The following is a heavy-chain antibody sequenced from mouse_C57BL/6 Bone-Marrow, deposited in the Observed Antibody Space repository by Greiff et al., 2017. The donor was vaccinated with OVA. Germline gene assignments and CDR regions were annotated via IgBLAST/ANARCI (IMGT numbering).Heavy chain of an antibody. CDR1: GYTFTSYW. CDR2: IHPNSGST. CDR3: ARGVYYYGRDFDD. J-gene: IGHJ2*01. V-gene: IGHV1-64*01. Sequence: QVQLQQPGAELVKPGASVKLSCKASGYTFTSYWMHWVKQRPGQGLEWIGMIHPNSGSTNYNEKFKSKATLTVDKSSSTAYMQLSSLTSEDSAVYYSARGVYYYGRDFDDWGQGTTLTVSS. D-gene: IGHD1-1*01.